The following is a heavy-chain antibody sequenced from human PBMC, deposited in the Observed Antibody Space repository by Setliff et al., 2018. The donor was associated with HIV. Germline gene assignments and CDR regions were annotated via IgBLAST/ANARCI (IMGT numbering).Heavy chain of an antibody. D-gene: IGHD6-13*01. Sequence: ASVKVSCKASGYTFTGYYMHWVRQAPGQGLEWMGWINPNSGNTNYAQKLQGRVTMTTDTSTSTAYMELRSLRSDDTAVYYCARGRGEQQLADYWGQGTLVTVSS. CDR2: INPNSGNT. V-gene: IGHV1-18*04. J-gene: IGHJ4*02. CDR1: GYTFTGYY. CDR3: ARGRGEQQLADY.